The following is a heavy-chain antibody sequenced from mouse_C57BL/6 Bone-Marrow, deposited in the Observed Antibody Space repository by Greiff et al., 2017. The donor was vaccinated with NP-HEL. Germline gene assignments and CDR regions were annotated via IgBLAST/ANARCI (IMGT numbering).Heavy chain of an antibody. J-gene: IGHJ4*01. V-gene: IGHV1-7*01. D-gene: IGHD1-1*01. CDR3: ASPGSSLYYAMDY. Sequence: QVQLQQSGAELAKPGASVKLSCKASGYTFTSYWMHWVKQRPGQGLEWIGYINPSSGYTKYNQKFKDKATLTADKSSSTAYMQLSSLTYEDSAVYYCASPGSSLYYAMDYWGQGTSVTVSS. CDR1: GYTFTSYW. CDR2: INPSSGYT.